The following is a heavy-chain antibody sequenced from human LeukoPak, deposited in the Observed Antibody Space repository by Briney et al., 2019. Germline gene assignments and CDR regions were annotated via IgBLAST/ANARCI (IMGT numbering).Heavy chain of an antibody. Sequence: PGKSLRLSCAASGFTFSSYAMSWVRQAPGKGLEWVSAISGSGDSTYYADSVKGRFTISRDNSKNTLYVQMNSLRAEDTAVYYCAKDGGSGYYYFDYWGQGTLVTVSS. CDR2: ISGSGDST. V-gene: IGHV3-23*01. D-gene: IGHD3-22*01. CDR1: GFTFSSYA. CDR3: AKDGGSGYYYFDY. J-gene: IGHJ4*02.